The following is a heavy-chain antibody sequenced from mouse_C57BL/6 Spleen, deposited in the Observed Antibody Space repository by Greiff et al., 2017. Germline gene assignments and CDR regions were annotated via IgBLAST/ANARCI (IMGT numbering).Heavy chain of an antibody. V-gene: IGHV1-52*01. CDR2: IDPSDSET. D-gene: IGHD1-1*01. J-gene: IGHJ2*01. CDR3: ARSYYYGSSYDYFDY. CDR1: GYTFTSYW. Sequence: QVQLKQPGAELVRPGSSVKLSCKASGYTFTSYWMHWVKQRPIQGLEWIGNIDPSDSETHYNQKFKDKATLTVAKSSSTAYMQLSSLTSEDSAVYYCARSYYYGSSYDYFDYWGQGTTLTVSS.